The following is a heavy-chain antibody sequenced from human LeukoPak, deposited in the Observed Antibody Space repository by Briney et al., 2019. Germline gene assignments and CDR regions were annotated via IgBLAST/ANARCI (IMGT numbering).Heavy chain of an antibody. CDR1: GFTFSSYE. J-gene: IGHJ4*02. CDR2: ISSSSSYI. D-gene: IGHD3-22*01. CDR3: AKDPPSTYDSSGYYY. Sequence: PGGSLRLSCAASGFTFSSYEMNWVRQAPGKGLEWVSSISSSSSYIYYADSLKGRFTVSRDNAKNSLYLQMNSLRAEDTAVYYCAKDPPSTYDSSGYYYWGQGTLVTVSS. V-gene: IGHV3-21*04.